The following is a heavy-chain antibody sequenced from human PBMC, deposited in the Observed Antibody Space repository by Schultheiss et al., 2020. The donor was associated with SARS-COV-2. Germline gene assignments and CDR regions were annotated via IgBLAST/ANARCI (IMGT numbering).Heavy chain of an antibody. V-gene: IGHV3-74*01. J-gene: IGHJ6*03. Sequence: GGSLRLSCAASGFTFSSYAMSWVRQAPGKGLEWVSRINSDGSSTSYADSVKGRFTISRDNAKNTLYLQMNSLRAEDTAVYYCARVFYDFWSGYYTGYMDVWGKGTTVTVSS. CDR2: INSDGSST. D-gene: IGHD3-3*01. CDR3: ARVFYDFWSGYYTGYMDV. CDR1: GFTFSSYA.